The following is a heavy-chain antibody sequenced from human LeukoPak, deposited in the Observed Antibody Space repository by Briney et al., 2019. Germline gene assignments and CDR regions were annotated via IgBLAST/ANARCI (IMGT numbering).Heavy chain of an antibody. Sequence: SETLSLTCTVSGGSISSYYWTWIRQPPGKGLEWIGYIYYSGSTKYNPSLKSRVTMSVDTSKNRFSLKLSSVTAADTAVYYCARHGSVLGVDYWGQGTLVTVSS. J-gene: IGHJ4*02. V-gene: IGHV4-59*08. CDR3: ARHGSVLGVDY. CDR1: GGSISSYY. D-gene: IGHD2-8*02. CDR2: IYYSGST.